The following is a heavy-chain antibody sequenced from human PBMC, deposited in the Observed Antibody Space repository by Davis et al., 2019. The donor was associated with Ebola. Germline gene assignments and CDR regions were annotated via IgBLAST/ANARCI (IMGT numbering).Heavy chain of an antibody. J-gene: IGHJ4*02. D-gene: IGHD1-26*01. CDR1: AFSFSSYS. CDR2: IKQDGSEK. V-gene: IGHV3-7*01. Sequence: PGGSLRLSCAASAFSFSSYSMSWVRQAPGKGLEWVANIKQDGSEKYYVDSVKGRFTISRDNAKNSLYLQMNSLRAEDTAVYYCARDVVGATISDYWGQGTLVTVPS. CDR3: ARDVVGATISDY.